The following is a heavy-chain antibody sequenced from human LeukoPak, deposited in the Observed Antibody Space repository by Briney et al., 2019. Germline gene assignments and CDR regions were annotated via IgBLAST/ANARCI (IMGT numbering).Heavy chain of an antibody. J-gene: IGHJ4*02. CDR2: INPNSGGT. CDR1: GYTFTGYY. CDR3: VRVATTGSSRFDY. V-gene: IGHV1-2*02. Sequence: ASVKVSCKASGYTFTGYYMHWVRQAPGQGLECMGWINPNSGGTNYAQKFQGKVTMTRDTSISTAYMELSSLRSDDTAVFYCVRVATTGSSRFDYWGQGTLVTVSS. D-gene: IGHD6-6*01.